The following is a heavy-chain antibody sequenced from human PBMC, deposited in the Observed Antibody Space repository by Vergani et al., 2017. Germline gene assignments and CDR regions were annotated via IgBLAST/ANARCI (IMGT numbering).Heavy chain of an antibody. D-gene: IGHD5-18*01. Sequence: QVQLVQSGAEVKKPGASVMVSCKASGYTFTSYGISWVRQAPGQGLEWMGWISAYNGNTNYAQKLQGRVTMTTDTSTSTAYMELRSLRSDDTAVYYCASGVSGYSYGYYFDYWGQGTLVTVSS. CDR3: ASGVSGYSYGYYFDY. V-gene: IGHV1-18*01. CDR1: GYTFTSYG. J-gene: IGHJ4*02. CDR2: ISAYNGNT.